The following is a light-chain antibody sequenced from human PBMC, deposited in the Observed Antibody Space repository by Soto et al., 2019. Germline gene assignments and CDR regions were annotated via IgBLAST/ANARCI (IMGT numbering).Light chain of an antibody. Sequence: DIVLTQSPLSLPVTPGEPASISCSSSQSLLQSNGNNHVDWYLQRPGQSPPLLLYLASSRASGVPDRFSGSGSGTEFSLEISRVEAEDVGVYYCLQAAHSPLTCGQGTRLEIK. CDR3: LQAAHSPLT. CDR1: QSLLQSNGNNH. V-gene: IGKV2-28*01. CDR2: LAS. J-gene: IGKJ5*01.